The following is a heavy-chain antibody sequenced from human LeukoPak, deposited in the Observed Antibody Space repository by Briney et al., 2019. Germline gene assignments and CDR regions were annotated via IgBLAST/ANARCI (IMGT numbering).Heavy chain of an antibody. J-gene: IGHJ4*02. CDR1: GYTFTSYG. D-gene: IGHD2-2*02. CDR2: ISAYNGNT. Sequence: ASVKVSCEASGYTFTSYGISWVRQAPGQGLEWMGWISAYNGNTNYAQKLQGRVTMTTDTSTSTAYMELRSLRSDDTAVYYCARDLKRYCSGTSCYTLDYWGQGTLVTVSS. V-gene: IGHV1-18*01. CDR3: ARDLKRYCSGTSCYTLDY.